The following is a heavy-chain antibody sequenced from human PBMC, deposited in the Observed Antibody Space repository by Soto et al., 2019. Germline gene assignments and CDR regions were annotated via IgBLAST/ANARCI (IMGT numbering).Heavy chain of an antibody. V-gene: IGHV1-8*01. CDR1: GYTFTSYD. Sequence: QVQLVQSGAEVKKPGASVKVSCKASGYTFTSYDINWVRQATGQGLEWMGWMNPNSGNTGYAQKFQGRVTMTGNTSISTAYMGLGSLRSWHPAVYYCARGGRGGLVVVAATPRVLVDYWGQGTLVTVSS. D-gene: IGHD2-15*01. CDR3: ARGGRGGLVVVAATPRVLVDY. CDR2: MNPNSGNT. J-gene: IGHJ4*02.